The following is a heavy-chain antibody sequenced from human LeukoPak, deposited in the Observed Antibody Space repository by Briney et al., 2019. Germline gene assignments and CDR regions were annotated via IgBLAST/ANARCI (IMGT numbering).Heavy chain of an antibody. D-gene: IGHD2-2*01. Sequence: GGSLRLSCAASGFTFNNYAMSWVRQAPGKGLEWVSAISASGGTTYYADSVKGRFTISRDNSENTLFLQMNSMRAEDTAVYYCAKEPREYCSSTSCPNWFDSWGQGTLVTVSS. CDR3: AKEPREYCSSTSCPNWFDS. CDR1: GFTFNNYA. J-gene: IGHJ5*01. CDR2: ISASGGTT. V-gene: IGHV3-23*01.